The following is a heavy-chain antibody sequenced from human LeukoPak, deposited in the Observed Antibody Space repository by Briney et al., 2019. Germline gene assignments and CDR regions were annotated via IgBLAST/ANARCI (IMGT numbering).Heavy chain of an antibody. J-gene: IGHJ4*02. CDR3: AREEDTATEL. CDR2: IYTSGST. D-gene: IGHD5-18*01. V-gene: IGHV4-4*07. CDR1: GGSISSYY. Sequence: PSETLSLTCTVSGGSISSYYWSWIRQPAGKGLGWIGRIYTSGSTNYNPSLKSRVTMSVDTSKNQFSLKLSSVTAADTAVYYCAREEDTATELWGQGTLVTVSS.